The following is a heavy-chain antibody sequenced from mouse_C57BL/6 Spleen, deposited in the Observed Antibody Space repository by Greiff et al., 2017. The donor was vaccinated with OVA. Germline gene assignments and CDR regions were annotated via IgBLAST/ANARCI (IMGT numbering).Heavy chain of an antibody. Sequence: QVHVKQSGAELVRPGPSVTMSCKASGYTFTNYWIGWAKQRPGHGLEWIGDIYPGGGYTNYNEKFNGKATLTADKSSRTDYMQFRSLTSEDSASYCGAREVDFDYWGQGTTLTVSS. CDR3: AREVDFDY. J-gene: IGHJ2*01. CDR2: IYPGGGYT. V-gene: IGHV1-63*01. CDR1: GYTFTNYW.